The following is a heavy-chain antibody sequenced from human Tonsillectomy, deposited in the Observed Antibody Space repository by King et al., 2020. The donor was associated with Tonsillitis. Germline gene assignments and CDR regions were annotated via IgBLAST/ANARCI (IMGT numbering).Heavy chain of an antibody. J-gene: IGHJ5*02. V-gene: IGHV1-2*02. CDR2: INPNSGAT. CDR1: GYTFTGYH. CDR3: ARRVVVPASSGFDP. D-gene: IGHD2-2*01. Sequence: QLVQSGAEVKTPGASVKVSCKASGYTFTGYHIHWVRQAPGQGLEWMGWINPNSGATSIAQKFQGRVTMTRDTSITTVFMDLSRLKSDDTARYYCARRVVVPASSGFDPWGQGTLVTVSS.